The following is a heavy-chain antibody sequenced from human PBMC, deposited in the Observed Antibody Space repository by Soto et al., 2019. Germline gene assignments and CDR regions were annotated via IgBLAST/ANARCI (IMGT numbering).Heavy chain of an antibody. CDR3: ARRNYPYYFDF. V-gene: IGHV4-39*01. D-gene: IGHD3-10*01. Sequence: SETLSLTCTVSGGSISSSSNYWGWIRQPPGKGLEWIGIITYSGTTYYNPSLKSRVTISADTSKNQFSLSLSSVTAAETAIYYCARRNYPYYFDFWGQGTLVTVSS. J-gene: IGHJ4*02. CDR2: ITYSGTT. CDR1: GGSISSSSNY.